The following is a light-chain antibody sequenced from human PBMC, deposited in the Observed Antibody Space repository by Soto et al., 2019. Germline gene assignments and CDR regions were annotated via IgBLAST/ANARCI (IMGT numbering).Light chain of an antibody. V-gene: IGLV1-44*01. J-gene: IGLJ2*01. CDR2: SDD. Sequence: QSVLTQPPSASGTPGQRVTISCSGSNSNIGGKAVTWYQQIPGTAPKVVIHSDDQRPSGVPDRFSGSKSGNSASLAISAVQSEDEADYFCASWDDSLTVVFGGGTKVTVL. CDR1: NSNIGGKA. CDR3: ASWDDSLTVV.